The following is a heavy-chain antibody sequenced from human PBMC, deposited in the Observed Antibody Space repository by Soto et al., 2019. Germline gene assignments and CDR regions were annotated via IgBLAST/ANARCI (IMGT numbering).Heavy chain of an antibody. CDR1: GDRFSSNNAA. CDR3: ARVKSSAAFDF. D-gene: IGHD2-2*01. Sequence: SQTHSRTCAISGDRFSSNNAAWNWIRPSPSRGLEWLGRTYYRSKWYNDYAESVKSRITVNPDTSKNQFSLQLNSVTPEDTAAYYCARVKSSAAFDFWGLGTLVTVSS. V-gene: IGHV6-1*01. CDR2: TYYRSKWYN. J-gene: IGHJ4*02.